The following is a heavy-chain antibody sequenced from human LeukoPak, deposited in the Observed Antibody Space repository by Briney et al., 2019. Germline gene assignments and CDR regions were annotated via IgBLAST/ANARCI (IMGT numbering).Heavy chain of an antibody. D-gene: IGHD6-6*01. CDR2: IYYSGGT. J-gene: IGHJ5*02. CDR1: GGSISSRY. Sequence: SETLSLTCTLSGGSISSRYWSWIRQPPGKGLEWIGSIYYSGGTNYNPSLQGRVSISVDTCKIQFSLKLSSVTAADTAVYYCARWQYTISSGWFDPWGQGTLVTVSS. CDR3: ARWQYTISSGWFDP. V-gene: IGHV4-59*08.